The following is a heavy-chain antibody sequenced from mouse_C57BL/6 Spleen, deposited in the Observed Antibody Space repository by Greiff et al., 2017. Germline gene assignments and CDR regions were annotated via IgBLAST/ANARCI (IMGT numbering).Heavy chain of an antibody. CDR3: LIYYGYDGAMDY. D-gene: IGHD2-2*01. J-gene: IGHJ4*01. V-gene: IGHV1-80*01. CDR2: IYPGDGDT. Sequence: VKLQESGAELVKPGASVKISCKASGYAFSSYWMNWVKQRPGKGLEWIGQIYPGDGDTNYNGKFKGKATLTADKSSSTAYMQLSSLTSEDSAVYFCLIYYGYDGAMDYWGQGTSVTVSS. CDR1: GYAFSSYW.